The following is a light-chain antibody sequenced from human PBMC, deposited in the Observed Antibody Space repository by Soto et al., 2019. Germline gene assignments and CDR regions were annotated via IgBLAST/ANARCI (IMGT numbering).Light chain of an antibody. CDR1: SSNIGKNY. CDR3: GTWDSSLSAVV. J-gene: IGLJ2*01. V-gene: IGLV1-51*01. CDR2: DNN. Sequence: SVLTQPPSVSAAPGQKVTNSCSGSSSNIGKNYVSWYQQLPGTAPKLLIYDNNKRPSGIPDRFSGSKSGTSATLGITGLQTGDEADYYCGTWDSSLSAVVFGGGTKVTVL.